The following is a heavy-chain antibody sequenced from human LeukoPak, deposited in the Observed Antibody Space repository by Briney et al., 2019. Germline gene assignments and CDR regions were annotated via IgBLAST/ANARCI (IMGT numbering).Heavy chain of an antibody. V-gene: IGHV4-59*01. CDR2: IYYSGST. Sequence: SETLSLTCTVSGGSISSYYWSWIRQPPGKGLEWIGYIYYSGSTNYNPSLKSRVTISVDTSKNQFSLKLSSVTAADTAVYYCARVSPYSSSWYQHAFDIWGQGTMVTVSS. J-gene: IGHJ3*02. D-gene: IGHD6-13*01. CDR3: ARVSPYSSSWYQHAFDI. CDR1: GGSISSYY.